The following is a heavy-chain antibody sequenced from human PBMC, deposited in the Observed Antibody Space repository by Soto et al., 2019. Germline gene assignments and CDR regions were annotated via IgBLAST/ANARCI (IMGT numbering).Heavy chain of an antibody. CDR2: IYWDDDK. J-gene: IGHJ6*02. V-gene: IGHV2-5*02. Sequence: QITLKESGPTLVKPTQTLTLTCTFSGFSLSTRGVGVGWIRQPPGKALEWLALIYWDDDKRYSPSLKSRVTIIKDASNNQVVLIMTNMDPVDTATYYCVQGHCGGDCSSHYPREYYYGMDVWGQGTTVTVSS. CDR1: GFSLSTRGVG. D-gene: IGHD2-21*02. CDR3: VQGHCGGDCSSHYPREYYYGMDV.